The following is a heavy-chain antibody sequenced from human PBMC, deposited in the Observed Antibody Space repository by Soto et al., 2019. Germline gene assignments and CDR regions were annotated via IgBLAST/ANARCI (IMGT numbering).Heavy chain of an antibody. CDR1: GFTFSSYS. J-gene: IGHJ6*02. CDR2: ISSSSSYI. CDR3: ARDYSSSGGMYV. D-gene: IGHD6-6*01. V-gene: IGHV3-21*01. Sequence: EVQLVESGGGLVKPGGSLRLSCAASGFTFSSYSMNWVRQAPGKGLEWVSSISSSSSYIYYADSVKGRFTISRDNAKNSLYLQMNSLRAEDTAVYYCARDYSSSGGMYVWGQGTTVTVSS.